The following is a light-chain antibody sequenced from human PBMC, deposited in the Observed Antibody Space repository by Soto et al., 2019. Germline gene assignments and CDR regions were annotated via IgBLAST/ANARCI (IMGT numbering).Light chain of an antibody. CDR1: SRDVGGYKY. V-gene: IGLV2-14*03. CDR3: ISYTSSGTYV. CDR2: DVS. Sequence: QSVLTQPASVSGSPGQSITISCTGTSRDVGGYKYVSWYQQYPGKAPKVMIYDVSNRPSGVSNRFSGSKSDNTASLTISGLQAEDEADYYCISYTSSGTYVFGSGTKFTVL. J-gene: IGLJ1*01.